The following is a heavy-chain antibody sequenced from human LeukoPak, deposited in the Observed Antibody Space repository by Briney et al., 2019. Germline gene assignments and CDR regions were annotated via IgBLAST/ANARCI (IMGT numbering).Heavy chain of an antibody. J-gene: IGHJ6*02. V-gene: IGHV3-9*01. D-gene: IGHD6-13*01. CDR2: ISRNSVSR. CDR3: AKDSTAAVAGMDV. CDR1: GFAFDDYA. Sequence: GGSLRLSCAASGFAFDDYAMHWVRQAPGKGLEWVSGISRNSVSRGYADSVKGRFTISRDNAKNSLYLQMNSLRAEDTALYYCAKDSTAAVAGMDVWGQGTTVTVSS.